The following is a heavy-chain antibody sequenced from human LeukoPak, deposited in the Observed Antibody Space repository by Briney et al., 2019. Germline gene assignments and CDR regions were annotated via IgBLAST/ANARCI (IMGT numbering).Heavy chain of an antibody. V-gene: IGHV4-34*01. CDR2: INHSGST. J-gene: IGHJ3*02. CDR1: GGSFCGYY. Sequence: PSETLSLTCAVYGGSFCGYYWSWIRQPPGKGLEWIGEINHSGSTNYNPSLKSRVTISVDTSKNQFSLKLSSVTAADTAVYYCARVPYYYDSSGGGDAFDIWGQGTMVTVSS. D-gene: IGHD3-22*01. CDR3: ARVPYYYDSSGGGDAFDI.